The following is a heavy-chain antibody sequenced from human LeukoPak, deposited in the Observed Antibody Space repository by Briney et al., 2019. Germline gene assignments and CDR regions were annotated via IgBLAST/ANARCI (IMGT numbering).Heavy chain of an antibody. CDR1: GFTFSSYS. D-gene: IGHD2-8*01. J-gene: IGHJ5*02. CDR2: ISSSSSYI. Sequence: GGSLRLSCAASGFTFSSYSMNWVRQAPGKGLEWVSSISSSSSYIYYADSVKGRFTISRDNAKNSLYLQMNSLRAEDTAVYYCARPHCTNGVCSPRDWFDPWGQGTLVTVSS. CDR3: ARPHCTNGVCSPRDWFDP. V-gene: IGHV3-21*01.